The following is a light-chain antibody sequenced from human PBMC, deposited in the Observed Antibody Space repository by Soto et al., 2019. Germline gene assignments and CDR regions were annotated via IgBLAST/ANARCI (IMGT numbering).Light chain of an antibody. V-gene: IGLV2-8*01. CDR3: SSNAGSNNLV. CDR2: EVS. Sequence: QSALTQPPSASGTPGQSVTIPCTGTSSDVGDYNYASWYQQHPGKAPKLMIYEVSRRPSGVPDRFSGSKSGNTASLTVSGLQAEDEADSYCSSNAGSNNLVFGGVTKLTVL. J-gene: IGLJ2*01. CDR1: SSDVGDYNY.